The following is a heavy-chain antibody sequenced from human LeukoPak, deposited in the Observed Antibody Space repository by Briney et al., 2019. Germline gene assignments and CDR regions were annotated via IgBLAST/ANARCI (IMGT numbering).Heavy chain of an antibody. V-gene: IGHV4-59*01. CDR1: GGSISSYY. CDR2: IYYSGST. D-gene: IGHD5-18*01. Sequence: SETLSLTCTVSGGSISSYYWSWIRQPPGKGLEWIGYIYYSGSTNYNPSLKSRVTISVDTSKNQFSLKLSSVTAADTAVYYCARQRGYSYAKDAFDIWGQGTMVTVSS. CDR3: ARQRGYSYAKDAFDI. J-gene: IGHJ3*02.